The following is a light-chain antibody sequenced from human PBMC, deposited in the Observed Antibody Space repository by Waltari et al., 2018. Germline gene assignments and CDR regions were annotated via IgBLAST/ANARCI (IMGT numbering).Light chain of an antibody. CDR1: TGDGGNSNF. CDR3: CSYVQKDIWL. V-gene: IGLV2-23*02. CDR2: EVI. Sequence: QSALTQPASVSGAPGQSITISCTGTTGDGGNSNFVSWYQHHPGKVPKLIIYEVIKRPSCISDRFTGSKSGNTASLSISGLQAEDEADYYCCSYVQKDIWLFGGGTKVTVL. J-gene: IGLJ3*02.